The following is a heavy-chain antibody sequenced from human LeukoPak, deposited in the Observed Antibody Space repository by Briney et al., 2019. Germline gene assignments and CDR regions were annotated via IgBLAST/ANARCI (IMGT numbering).Heavy chain of an antibody. CDR3: ARVRSFRFDY. J-gene: IGHJ4*02. CDR1: GFTFSSYA. D-gene: IGHD2-15*01. CDR2: IKQDGSEK. V-gene: IGHV3-7*01. Sequence: QAGGSLRLSCAASGFTFSSYAMHWVRQAPGKGLEWVANIKQDGSEKYYVDSVKGRFTISRDNAKNSLYLQMNSLRAKDTAVYYCARVRSFRFDYWGQGTLVTVSS.